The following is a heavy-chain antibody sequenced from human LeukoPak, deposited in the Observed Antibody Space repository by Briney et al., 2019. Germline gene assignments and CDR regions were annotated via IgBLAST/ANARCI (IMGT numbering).Heavy chain of an antibody. V-gene: IGHV1-18*01. CDR2: ITSYNGNT. D-gene: IGHD1-26*01. CDR3: ARDVSGSYYAY. Sequence: ASVKVSCKASGYTFTSYGISWVLQAPGQGLEWMGWITSYNGNTNYAQKFQGRVTMTTDTSTSTGYMELRSLRSDDTAVYYCARDVSGSYYAYWGQGTLVTVSS. J-gene: IGHJ4*02. CDR1: GYTFTSYG.